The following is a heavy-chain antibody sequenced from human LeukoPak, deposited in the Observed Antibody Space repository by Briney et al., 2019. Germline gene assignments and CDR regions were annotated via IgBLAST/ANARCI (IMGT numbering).Heavy chain of an antibody. CDR3: AKTGSRGGTFRPSYYYYYMDV. V-gene: IGHV3-30*02. J-gene: IGHJ6*03. Sequence: GGSLRLSCEASGFTFSSYDMHWVRQAPGKGLEWVAFLQYDGNNKYYADSVKGRFTISRDNSKNTLYLQMNSLRPEDTAVYYCAKTGSRGGTFRPSYYYYYMDVWGEGTTVTISS. D-gene: IGHD3-9*01. CDR1: GFTFSSYD. CDR2: LQYDGNNK.